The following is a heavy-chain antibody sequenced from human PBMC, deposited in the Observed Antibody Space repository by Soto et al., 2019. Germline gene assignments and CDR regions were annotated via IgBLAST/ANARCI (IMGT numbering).Heavy chain of an antibody. Sequence: ESLKISCAASGFTFSGCAVHWVRQASGKGLEWVGRIRSKANSYATAYAASVKGRFTISRDDSKNTAYLQMNSLKTEDTAVYYCTPVYYYDSSGYPRGAFDIWGQGTMVTV. CDR2: IRSKANSYAT. V-gene: IGHV3-73*01. CDR3: TPVYYYDSSGYPRGAFDI. D-gene: IGHD3-22*01. CDR1: GFTFSGCA. J-gene: IGHJ3*02.